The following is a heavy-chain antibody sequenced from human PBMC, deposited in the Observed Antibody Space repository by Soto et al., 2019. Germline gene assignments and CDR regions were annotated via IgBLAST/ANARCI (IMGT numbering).Heavy chain of an antibody. D-gene: IGHD3-22*01. Sequence: GSLRLSCAASGFTFSDSAMQWVRQASGKGLEWVGHIRSKANSFATAYAASVRGRFTISRDDSKNTAYLQMNSLKTEDTAVYYCTRQWYYYDSSGPTDAFDIWGQGTMVTVSS. J-gene: IGHJ3*02. CDR3: TRQWYYYDSSGPTDAFDI. CDR2: IRSKANSFAT. V-gene: IGHV3-73*01. CDR1: GFTFSDSA.